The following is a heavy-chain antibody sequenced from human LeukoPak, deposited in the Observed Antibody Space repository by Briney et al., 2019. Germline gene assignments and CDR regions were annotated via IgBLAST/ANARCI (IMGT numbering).Heavy chain of an antibody. D-gene: IGHD5-12*01. CDR1: GFTFSSYG. J-gene: IGHJ5*02. CDR2: IWFDGSNK. CDR3: ARGSGYHLVS. V-gene: IGHV3-33*01. Sequence: PGGSLRLSCAASGFTFSSYGMHWVRQAPGKGLEWVAVIWFDGSNKFYRNSVRGRFTISRDDSKNTLYLQMNSLKIEDTAIYYCARGSGYHLVSWGQGTLVTVSS.